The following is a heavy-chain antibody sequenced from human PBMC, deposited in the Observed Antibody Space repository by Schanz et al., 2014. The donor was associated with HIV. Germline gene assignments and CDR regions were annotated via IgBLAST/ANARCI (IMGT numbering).Heavy chain of an antibody. Sequence: EGQLVESGGGLVQPGRSLRLSCAGSGFSFDTFGIHWVRQAPGKGLEWVSSISESGGRTYYADSVNGRFTISRDNSKNTLYLQMTTLRTEDTAVYYCAKPEYDSRGNSQSHFDSWGQGTLVTVSS. J-gene: IGHJ4*02. CDR3: AKPEYDSRGNSQSHFDS. V-gene: IGHV3-23*04. CDR2: ISESGGRT. CDR1: GFSFDTFG. D-gene: IGHD3-22*01.